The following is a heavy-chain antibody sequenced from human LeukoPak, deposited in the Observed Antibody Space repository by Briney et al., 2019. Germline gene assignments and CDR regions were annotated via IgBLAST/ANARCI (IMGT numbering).Heavy chain of an antibody. V-gene: IGHV3-9*01. CDR1: GFTFDDYA. Sequence: GRSLRLSCAASGFTFDDYAMHWVRQAPGKGLEWVSGISWNSGSIGYADSVKGRFTISRDNAKNSLYLQMNSLRAEDTALYYCAKGGRYNWNYRDYYCMDVWGKGTTVTVSS. CDR2: ISWNSGSI. CDR3: AKGGRYNWNYRDYYCMDV. D-gene: IGHD1-7*01. J-gene: IGHJ6*03.